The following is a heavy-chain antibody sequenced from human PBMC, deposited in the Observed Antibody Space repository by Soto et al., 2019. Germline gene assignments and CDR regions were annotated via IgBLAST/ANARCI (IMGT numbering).Heavy chain of an antibody. CDR3: AREGILWFGELLERYGMDV. D-gene: IGHD3-10*01. CDR2: MNPNSGNT. CDR1: GYTFTSYD. V-gene: IGHV1-8*01. J-gene: IGHJ6*02. Sequence: QVQLVQSGAEVKKPGASVKVSCKASGYTFTSYDINWVRQATGQGLEWMGWMNPNSGNTGYAQKFQGRVTMTRNTXXSXAXXELSSLRSEDTAVYYCAREGILWFGELLERYGMDVWGQGTTVTVSS.